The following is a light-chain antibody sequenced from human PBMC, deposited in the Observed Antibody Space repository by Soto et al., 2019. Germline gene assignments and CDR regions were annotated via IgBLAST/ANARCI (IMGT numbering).Light chain of an antibody. J-gene: IGLJ1*01. CDR1: SSDIGGYNF. Sequence: QSVLTQPASVSGSPGQSITISCTGTSSDIGGYNFVSWYQHHPGKAPKLLIHDVSNRPSGVSSRFSGSKSGNTASLTISGLQAEDEADYYCNSYRTGSTYVFGTGTKLTVL. CDR2: DVS. V-gene: IGLV2-14*03. CDR3: NSYRTGSTYV.